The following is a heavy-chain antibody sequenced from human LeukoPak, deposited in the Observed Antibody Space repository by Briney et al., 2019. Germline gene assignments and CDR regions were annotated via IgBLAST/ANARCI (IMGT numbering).Heavy chain of an antibody. V-gene: IGHV3-21*01. J-gene: IGHJ6*02. Sequence: GGSLRLSCAASGFTFSSYSMNWVRQASGKGLEWVSSISSSSSYIYYADSVKGRFTISRDNAKNSLYLQMNSLRAEDTAVYYCARDLRDILTGPRRGMDVWGQGTTVTVSS. CDR2: ISSSSSYI. CDR1: GFTFSSYS. D-gene: IGHD3-9*01. CDR3: ARDLRDILTGPRRGMDV.